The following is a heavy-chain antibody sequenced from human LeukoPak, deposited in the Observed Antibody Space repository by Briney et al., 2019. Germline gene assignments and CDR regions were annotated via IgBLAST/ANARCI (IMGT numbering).Heavy chain of an antibody. Sequence: GASVKVSCKASGYTFTGYYMHWVRQAPGQGLEWMGWINPNSGGTNYAQKFQGRVTMTRDTSISTAYMELSRLRSDDTAVYYCARAIRRPGGSYYWDFDYWGQGTLVTVSS. V-gene: IGHV1-2*02. CDR2: INPNSGGT. CDR1: GYTFTGYY. D-gene: IGHD1-26*01. CDR3: ARAIRRPGGSYYWDFDY. J-gene: IGHJ4*02.